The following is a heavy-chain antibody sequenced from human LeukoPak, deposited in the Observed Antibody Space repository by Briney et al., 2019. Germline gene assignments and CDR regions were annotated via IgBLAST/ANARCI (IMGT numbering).Heavy chain of an antibody. CDR3: AREIDSTLFDY. CDR1: GFTFSSYS. J-gene: IGHJ4*02. Sequence: PGGSLRLSCAASGFTFSSYSMNWVRQAPGEGLEWVSSISSSSSYIYYADSVKGRFTMSRDNAKNSLYLQMNSLRAEDTAVYYCAREIDSTLFDYWGQGTLVTVSS. CDR2: ISSSSSYI. V-gene: IGHV3-21*01. D-gene: IGHD2-2*01.